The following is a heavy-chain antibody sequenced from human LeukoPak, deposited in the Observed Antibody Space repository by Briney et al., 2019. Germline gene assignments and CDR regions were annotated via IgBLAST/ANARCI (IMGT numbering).Heavy chain of an antibody. CDR1: GFTFSSYA. J-gene: IGHJ4*02. CDR2: ISYDGSKK. V-gene: IGHV3-30-3*01. Sequence: GGSLRLSCAASGFTFSSYAMHWVRQAPGKGLEWVAVISYDGSKKYYADSVKGRFTISRDNSKNTLYLQMNSLRAEDTAVYYCARDLYYYDSSGTLYYWGQGTLVTVSS. D-gene: IGHD3-22*01. CDR3: ARDLYYYDSSGTLYY.